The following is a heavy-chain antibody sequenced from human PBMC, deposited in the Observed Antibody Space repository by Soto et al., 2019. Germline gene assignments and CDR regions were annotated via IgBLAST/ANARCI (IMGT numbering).Heavy chain of an antibody. CDR1: GGTFSSYA. Sequence: AASVKVSCKASGGTFSSYAISWVRQAPGQGLEWMGGIIPIFGTANYAQKFQGRVTITADESTSTAYMELSSLRSEDTAVYYCAAGGHYGVPRGWFDPWGQGTLVTVSS. CDR3: AAGGHYGVPRGWFDP. V-gene: IGHV1-69*13. D-gene: IGHD4-17*01. J-gene: IGHJ5*02. CDR2: IIPIFGTA.